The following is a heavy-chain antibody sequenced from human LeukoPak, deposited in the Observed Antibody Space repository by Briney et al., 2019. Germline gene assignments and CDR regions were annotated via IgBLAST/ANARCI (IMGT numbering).Heavy chain of an antibody. CDR3: AKDPARDDSSGYNDY. CDR1: GFTFSSYS. J-gene: IGHJ4*02. V-gene: IGHV3-21*04. Sequence: GGSLRLSCAASGFTFSSYSMNWVRQAPGKGLEWVSSISSSSSYIYYADSVKDRFTISRDNAKNSLYLQMNSLRAEDTAVYYCAKDPARDDSSGYNDYWGQGTLVTVSS. D-gene: IGHD3-22*01. CDR2: ISSSSSYI.